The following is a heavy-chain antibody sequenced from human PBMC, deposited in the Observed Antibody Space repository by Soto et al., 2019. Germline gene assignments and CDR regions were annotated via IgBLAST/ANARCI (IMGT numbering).Heavy chain of an antibody. CDR3: ARDNPNPRPYSSSDY. V-gene: IGHV1-18*01. CDR2: ISAYNGNT. Sequence: ASVKVSCKASGYTFTSYGISWVRQAPGQGLEWMGWISAYNGNTNYAQKLQGRVTMTTDTSTSTAYMELRSLRSDDTAVYYCARDNPNPRPYSSSDYWGQGTLVTVSS. D-gene: IGHD6-13*01. CDR1: GYTFTSYG. J-gene: IGHJ4*02.